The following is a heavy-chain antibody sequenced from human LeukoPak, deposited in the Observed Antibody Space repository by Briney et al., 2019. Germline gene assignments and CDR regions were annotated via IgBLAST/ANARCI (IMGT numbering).Heavy chain of an antibody. Sequence: ASVKVSCKVSGYTLTELSMHWVRQAPGKGLEWMGGFDPEDGETIYAQKFQGRVTMTEDTSTDTAYMELSSLRSEDTAVYYCATGGKLAGSGGTTPSDFDYWGQGTLVTVSS. CDR3: ATGGKLAGSGGTTPSDFDY. V-gene: IGHV1-24*01. CDR2: FDPEDGET. J-gene: IGHJ4*02. CDR1: GYTLTELS. D-gene: IGHD2-15*01.